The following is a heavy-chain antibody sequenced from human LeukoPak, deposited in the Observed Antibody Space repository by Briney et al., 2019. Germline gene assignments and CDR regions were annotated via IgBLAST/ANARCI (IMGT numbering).Heavy chain of an antibody. Sequence: SETLSLTCTGSGGSISSYYWGWIRQPPGKGLKWIGSIYYSGSTYYNPSLKSRVTISVDTSKNQFSLKLSSVTAADTAVYYCAGSLRYFDWALNYYYYYMDVWGKGTTVTVSS. CDR3: AGSLRYFDWALNYYYYYMDV. CDR2: IYYSGST. V-gene: IGHV4-39*01. D-gene: IGHD3-9*01. CDR1: GGSISSYY. J-gene: IGHJ6*03.